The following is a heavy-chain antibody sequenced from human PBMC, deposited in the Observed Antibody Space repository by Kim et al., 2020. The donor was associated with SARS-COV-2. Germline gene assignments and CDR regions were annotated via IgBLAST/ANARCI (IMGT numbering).Heavy chain of an antibody. V-gene: IGHV4-59*08. CDR3: ARPRGGSRYDGFDI. CDR1: GASISNYY. Sequence: SETLSLTCTVSGASISNYYWTWIRQPPGKGLEWIGNIYYSGSTKYNPSLKSRVTISVDTSKNHFSLKLSSVTAADTAVYYCARPRGGSRYDGFDIWGQGTVVTVSS. J-gene: IGHJ3*02. D-gene: IGHD6-13*01. CDR2: IYYSGST.